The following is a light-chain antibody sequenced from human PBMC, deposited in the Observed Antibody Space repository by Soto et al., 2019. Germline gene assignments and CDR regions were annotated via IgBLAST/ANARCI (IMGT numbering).Light chain of an antibody. Sequence: QSALTQPASVSGSPGQSITISCTGTSSDVGAYSYVSWYQQHPGKAPKLIIYDVNIRPSGVSNRFSGSQSGDTASLTISGLQAEDEADYYCSSYTTNTTLVFGGGTQLTVL. CDR3: SSYTTNTTLV. CDR1: SSDVGAYSY. CDR2: DVN. J-gene: IGLJ2*01. V-gene: IGLV2-14*03.